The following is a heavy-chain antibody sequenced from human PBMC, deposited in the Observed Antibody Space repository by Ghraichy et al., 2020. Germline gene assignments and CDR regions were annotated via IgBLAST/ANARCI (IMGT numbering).Heavy chain of an antibody. Sequence: GGSLRLSCAASGLSFSDYSMNWVRQAPGRGLEWVSSISSSTNNRYYAGSVRGRFTISRDNAKNSLYLQMNSLRAEDTAVYYVARDMQPDYSSSWYRDLLYYYYYMDVWGKGTTVTVSS. J-gene: IGHJ6*03. CDR3: ARDMQPDYSSSWYRDLLYYYYYMDV. CDR2: ISSSTNNR. V-gene: IGHV3-21*01. CDR1: GLSFSDYS. D-gene: IGHD6-13*01.